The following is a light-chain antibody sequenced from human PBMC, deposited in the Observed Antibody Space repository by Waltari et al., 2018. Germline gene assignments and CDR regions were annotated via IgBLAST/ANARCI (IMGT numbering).Light chain of an antibody. J-gene: IGKJ2*01. CDR2: TAS. CDR1: QSITNY. V-gene: IGKV1-39*01. CDR3: QQSYSTPYT. Sequence: DIQLTQSPSSLSVSVGDRVTITCRASQSITNYLNWYHQKPGEAPKLLIYTASSLQSRVPSRFSGSGSGTDFTLTISSVQPEDFATYFCQQSYSTPYTFGQGTKLEIK.